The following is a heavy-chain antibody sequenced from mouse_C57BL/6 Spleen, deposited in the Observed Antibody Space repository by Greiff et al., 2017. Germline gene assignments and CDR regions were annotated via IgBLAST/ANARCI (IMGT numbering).Heavy chain of an antibody. CDR1: GYTFTDYE. D-gene: IGHD1-1*01. V-gene: IGHV1-15*01. J-gene: IGHJ1*03. CDR3: TYYGSSYWYFDV. CDR2: IDPETGGT. Sequence: QVQLQQSGAELVRPGASVTLSCKASGYTFTDYEMHWVKQTPVHGLEWIGAIDPETGGTAYNQKFKGKAILTADKSSSTAYMELRSLTSEDSAVYYCTYYGSSYWYFDVWGTGTTLTVSS.